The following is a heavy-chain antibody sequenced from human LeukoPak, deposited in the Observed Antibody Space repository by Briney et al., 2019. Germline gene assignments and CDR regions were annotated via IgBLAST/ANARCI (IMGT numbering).Heavy chain of an antibody. D-gene: IGHD2/OR15-2a*01. CDR1: GYTLTELS. Sequence: GASVSVSCKVSGYTLTELSMHWVRQAPGKGLEWMGGFDPEDGETIYAQKFQGRVTMTEDTSTDTAYMELSSLRSEDTAVYYCATSISSGYYYYGMDVWGQGTTVTVSS. V-gene: IGHV1-24*01. J-gene: IGHJ6*02. CDR2: FDPEDGET. CDR3: ATSISSGYYYYGMDV.